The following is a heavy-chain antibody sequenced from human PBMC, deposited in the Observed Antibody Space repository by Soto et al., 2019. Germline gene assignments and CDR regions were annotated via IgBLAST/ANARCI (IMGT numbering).Heavy chain of an antibody. CDR3: AKEPMWLVGENYYYYGMDV. J-gene: IGHJ6*02. CDR2: ISYDGSNK. CDR1: GFTFSSYG. V-gene: IGHV3-30*18. D-gene: IGHD6-19*01. Sequence: GGSLRLSCAASGFTFSSYGMHWVRQAPGKGLEWVAVISYDGSNKYYADSVKGRFTISRDNSKNTLYLQMNSLRAEDTAVYYCAKEPMWLVGENYYYYGMDVWGQGTTVTVS.